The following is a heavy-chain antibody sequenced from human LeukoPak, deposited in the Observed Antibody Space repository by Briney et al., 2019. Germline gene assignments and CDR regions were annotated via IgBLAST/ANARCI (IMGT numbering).Heavy chain of an antibody. CDR2: IYTCGRT. Sequence: SETLSLTCTVSGGSLSSYYWSWIRQPAGKGLEWIGRIYTCGRTNYNPSLKSGVTMSVETSKNQFYLKLSSVIAADTAVYYCARVLAVAGTYYYYYYMDVWGKGTTVTVSS. V-gene: IGHV4-4*07. D-gene: IGHD6-19*01. CDR1: GGSLSSYY. J-gene: IGHJ6*03. CDR3: ARVLAVAGTYYYYYYMDV.